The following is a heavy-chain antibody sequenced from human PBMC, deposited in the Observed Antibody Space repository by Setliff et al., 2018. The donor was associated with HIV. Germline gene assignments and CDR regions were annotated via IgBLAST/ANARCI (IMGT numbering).Heavy chain of an antibody. CDR3: VRGPQFRPH. J-gene: IGHJ4*02. CDR1: GFTFSSYS. Sequence: GALRLSCAASGFTFSSYSMNWVRQAPGKGLEWVSYISSSSSSIYHADSVKGRFTISRDNAKNTLYLQMNRLRAEDTALYYCVRGPQFRPHWGQGTQVTVSS. V-gene: IGHV3-48*01. CDR2: ISSSSSSI.